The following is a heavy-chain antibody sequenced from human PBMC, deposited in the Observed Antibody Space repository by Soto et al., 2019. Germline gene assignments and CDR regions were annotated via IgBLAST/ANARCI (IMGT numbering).Heavy chain of an antibody. D-gene: IGHD1-26*01. CDR3: ARDPFYSGSNLQVGYFDS. V-gene: IGHV1-18*01. J-gene: IGHJ4*02. Sequence: QVQLVQSGAEVKKPGASVKVSCKASNYSFSSFGISWMRQAPGQGLEWMGWINPSNENTNYAQNLQVRVTLTTDTSTSTAYMELRSLRSDDTAVYYCARDPFYSGSNLQVGYFDSWGQGTLVTVSS. CDR1: NYSFSSFG. CDR2: INPSNENT.